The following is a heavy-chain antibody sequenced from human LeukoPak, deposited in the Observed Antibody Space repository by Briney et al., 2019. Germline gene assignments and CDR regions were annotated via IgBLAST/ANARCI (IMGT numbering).Heavy chain of an antibody. Sequence: GGSLRLSCAASGFTFSSYGMHWVRQAPGKGLEWVAFIRYDGSNKYYADSVKGRFTISRDNSKNTLYLQMNSLRAEDTAVYYCAKDRSGSITIFVVVNSIDYWGQGTPVTVSS. CDR3: AKDRSGSITIFVVVNSIDY. CDR2: IRYDGSNK. V-gene: IGHV3-30*02. D-gene: IGHD3-3*01. J-gene: IGHJ4*02. CDR1: GFTFSSYG.